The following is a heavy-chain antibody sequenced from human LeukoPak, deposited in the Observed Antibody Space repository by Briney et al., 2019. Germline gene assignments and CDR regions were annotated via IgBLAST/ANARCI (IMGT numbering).Heavy chain of an antibody. CDR3: ASSLLRMADLLPSHFDY. D-gene: IGHD3-10*01. Sequence: SVKVSCKASGRGFTGPAVTWLRHVPGQGFEWMGRIIPIIDATHYAQKFQDRVTITADESTSTAYMELHSLRSEDTAVYFCASSLLRMADLLPSHFDYWGQGTLVTVSS. V-gene: IGHV1-69*11. J-gene: IGHJ4*02. CDR2: IIPIIDAT. CDR1: GRGFTGPA.